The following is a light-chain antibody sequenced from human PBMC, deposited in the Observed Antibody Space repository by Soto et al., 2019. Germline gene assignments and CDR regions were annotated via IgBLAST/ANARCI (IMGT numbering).Light chain of an antibody. CDR3: SSFTATSPVI. Sequence: QSALTQPASLSGSPGQSITISCTGTSSDVGAYNYVSWYQQHPGKAPKLLIYDVRDRPSGVSNRFSGSKSDNTASLTISGLQAEDEADYYCSSFTATSPVIFGGGTKVTVL. V-gene: IGLV2-14*03. CDR1: SSDVGAYNY. J-gene: IGLJ2*01. CDR2: DVR.